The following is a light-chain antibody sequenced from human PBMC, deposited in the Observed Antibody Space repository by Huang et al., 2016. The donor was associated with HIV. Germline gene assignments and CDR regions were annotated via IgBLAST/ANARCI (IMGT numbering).Light chain of an antibody. Sequence: DIQMTQSPSSLSVSAGERVTITCRASQDIGNSLAWYQQRSGNAPRLLISDTSALDSEFPSRFSGSGSGTAHTLTISGLQPEDSATYYCQQYSSSPRTFGQGTNLEI. CDR2: DTS. CDR3: QQYSSSPRT. CDR1: QDIGNS. J-gene: IGKJ2*01. V-gene: IGKV1-NL1*01.